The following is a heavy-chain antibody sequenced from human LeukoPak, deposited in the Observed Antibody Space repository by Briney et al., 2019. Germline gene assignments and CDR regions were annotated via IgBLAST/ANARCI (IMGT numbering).Heavy chain of an antibody. CDR2: IYYSGTT. D-gene: IGHD2-15*01. CDR1: GRSISSYN. V-gene: IGHV4-59*01. CDR3: ARQDDHNWFDP. Sequence: SETLSLTCTVSGRSISSYNWSWIRQPPGKGLEWIGYIYYSGTTNYNPSLKSRFTISVDTSKNQFSLKLTSVTAADTAVYYCARQDDHNWFDPWGKGTLVTVSS. J-gene: IGHJ5*02.